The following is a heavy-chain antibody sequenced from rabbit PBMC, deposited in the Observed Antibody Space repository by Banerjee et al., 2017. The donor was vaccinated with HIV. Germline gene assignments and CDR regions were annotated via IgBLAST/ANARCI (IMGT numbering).Heavy chain of an antibody. CDR1: GFSFSDKYV. Sequence: QEQLEESGGDLVKPGRSLTLTCTASGFSFSDKYVMCWVRQAPGKGLEWIGCINTSSGNTVYASWAKGRFTISRSTSLNTVTLQMTSLTAADTATYFCARDLAGVIGWNFNLWGPGTLVTVS. J-gene: IGHJ4*01. CDR3: ARDLAGVIGWNFNL. D-gene: IGHD4-1*01. V-gene: IGHV1S45*01. CDR2: INTSSGNT.